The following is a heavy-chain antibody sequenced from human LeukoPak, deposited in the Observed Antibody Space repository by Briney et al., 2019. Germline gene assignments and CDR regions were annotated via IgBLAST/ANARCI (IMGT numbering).Heavy chain of an antibody. Sequence: ASETLSLTCTVSGGSITTYYWTWIRQPPGKGLEWIGYINYSGSTNYNPSLKSRVTISVDTSKNQFSLKLSSVTAADTAVYYCARAQLNLLVDFGTDVWGQGTTVTVSS. CDR2: INYSGST. D-gene: IGHD1-1*01. V-gene: IGHV4-59*01. CDR1: GGSITTYY. CDR3: ARAQLNLLVDFGTDV. J-gene: IGHJ6*02.